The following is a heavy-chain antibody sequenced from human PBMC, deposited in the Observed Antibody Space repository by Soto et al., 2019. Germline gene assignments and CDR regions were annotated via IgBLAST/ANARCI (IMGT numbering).Heavy chain of an antibody. CDR2: IWYDASNK. J-gene: IGHJ4*02. Sequence: QVQLVESGGGVVQPGRSLRLSCAASGFTFSSYGMHWVRQAPGKGLEWVAVIWYDASNKYYADSVKGRFTISRDTSKNTLYLQMNSLRAEDTAVYYCARDCAGYSSGWYQRGGFDYWGQGTLVTVSS. CDR3: ARDCAGYSSGWYQRGGFDY. CDR1: GFTFSSYG. D-gene: IGHD6-19*01. V-gene: IGHV3-33*01.